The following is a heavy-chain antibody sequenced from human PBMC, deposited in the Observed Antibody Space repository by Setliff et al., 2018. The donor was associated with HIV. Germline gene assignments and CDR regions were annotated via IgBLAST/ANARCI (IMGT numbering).Heavy chain of an antibody. CDR3: ARDFYYYDSSAPHPQTYYFDF. CDR1: GYTFTSYY. V-gene: IGHV1-46*01. J-gene: IGHJ4*02. Sequence: ASVKVSCKASGYTFTSYYIHWVRRAPGQGLEWMGIIYPRGGGTNYAQTFQGRATMNSDTSTSTVYMELSSLRSEDTAMYYCARDFYYYDSSAPHPQTYYFDFWGQGTLVTVS. CDR2: IYPRGGGT. D-gene: IGHD3-22*01.